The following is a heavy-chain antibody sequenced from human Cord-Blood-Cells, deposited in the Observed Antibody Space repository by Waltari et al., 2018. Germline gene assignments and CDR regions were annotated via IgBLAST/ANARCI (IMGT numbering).Heavy chain of an antibody. V-gene: IGHV4-38-2*01. Sequence: QVQLQESGPGLVKPSETLSLTCAVSGYSISSGYYWGWIRQPPGKGLEWIGSIYHSGSTYYNPSLKSRVTISVDTSKNQFSLKLSSVTAADTAVYYCARCEWYYFDYWGQGTLVTVSS. CDR2: IYHSGST. CDR3: ARCEWYYFDY. J-gene: IGHJ4*02. CDR1: GYSISSGYY. D-gene: IGHD3-3*01.